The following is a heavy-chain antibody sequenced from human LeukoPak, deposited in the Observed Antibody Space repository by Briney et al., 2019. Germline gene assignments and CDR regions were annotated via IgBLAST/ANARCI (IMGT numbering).Heavy chain of an antibody. CDR2: INSDGSST. Sequence: GGSLRLSCAASGFTFSSYWMHWVRQAPGKGLVWVSRINSDGSSTSYADSVKGRFTISRDNAKNTLYLQINSLRAEDTAVYYCVALRITMIAFWGQGTLVTVSS. J-gene: IGHJ1*01. V-gene: IGHV3-74*01. D-gene: IGHD3-22*01. CDR3: VALRITMIAF. CDR1: GFTFSSYW.